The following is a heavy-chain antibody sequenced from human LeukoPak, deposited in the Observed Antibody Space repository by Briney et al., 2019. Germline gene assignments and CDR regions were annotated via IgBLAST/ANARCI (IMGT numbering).Heavy chain of an antibody. CDR2: VTRAGRGT. V-gene: IGHV3-21*04. J-gene: IGHJ6*03. Sequence: GGSLRLSCAASGFTFSSYSMNWVRQAPGKGLEWVSTVTRAGRGTDYANSVKGRFSISRDNSRNTLYLQMNSLRGDDTAVYYCAKGGTASMSYYYYMDVWGKGTTVIVSS. CDR1: GFTFSSYS. CDR3: AKGGTASMSYYYYMDV. D-gene: IGHD6-6*01.